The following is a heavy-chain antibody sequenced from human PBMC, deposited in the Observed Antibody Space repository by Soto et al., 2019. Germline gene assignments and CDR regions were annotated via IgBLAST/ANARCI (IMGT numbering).Heavy chain of an antibody. V-gene: IGHV4-31*03. J-gene: IGHJ4*02. CDR1: GGSISSGGYY. CDR3: ARVAVVPAATYFDY. Sequence: SETLSLTCSVSGGSISSGGYYWSWIRQHPGKGLEWIGYIYYSGSTYYNPSLKSRVTISVDTSKNQFSLKLSSVTAADTAVYYCARVAVVPAATYFDYWGQGTLVTVSS. CDR2: IYYSGST. D-gene: IGHD2-2*01.